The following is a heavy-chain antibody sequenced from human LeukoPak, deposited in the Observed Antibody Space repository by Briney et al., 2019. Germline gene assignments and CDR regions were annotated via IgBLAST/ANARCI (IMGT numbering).Heavy chain of an antibody. CDR3: HCSGGNCYKP. CDR1: RYTFKRYD. J-gene: IGHJ5*02. D-gene: IGHD2-15*01. CDR2: ISASGRTT. Sequence: AGGSLRLSCAASRYTFKRYDKSGGPQAPEKGGQWVSDISASGRTTFYADSEKGRFTIPRDNSNNTLYLQMNSLRAEDTAVYYCHCSGGNCYKPWGQGTLVTVS. V-gene: IGHV3-23*01.